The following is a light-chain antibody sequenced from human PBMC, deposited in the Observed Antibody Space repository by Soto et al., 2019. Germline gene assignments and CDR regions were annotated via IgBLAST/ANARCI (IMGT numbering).Light chain of an antibody. CDR3: QPTYNPPRP. V-gene: IGKV1-39*01. Sequence: DIQMTQSPSSLSASVGDRVTITCRASQSISSYLNWYQQKPGKAPNLLIYAASTLKSGFPSRFSGTGSGTDFTLTISRLQPEDFATEKGQPTYNPPRPFPEGTKVDIK. CDR2: AAS. CDR1: QSISSY. J-gene: IGKJ4*02.